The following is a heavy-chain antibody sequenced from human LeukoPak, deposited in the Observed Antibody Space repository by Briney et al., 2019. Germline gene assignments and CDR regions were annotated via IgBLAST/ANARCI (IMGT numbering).Heavy chain of an antibody. V-gene: IGHV1-69*01. CDR3: AGDTAYCSSTSCLIY. Sequence: ASVKVSXKASGGTFSSYAISWVRQAPGQGLEWMGGIIPIFGTANYAQKFQGRVTITADESTSTAYMELSSLRSEDTAVYYCAGDTAYCSSTSCLIYWGQGTLVTVSS. D-gene: IGHD2-2*01. CDR1: GGTFSSYA. J-gene: IGHJ4*02. CDR2: IIPIFGTA.